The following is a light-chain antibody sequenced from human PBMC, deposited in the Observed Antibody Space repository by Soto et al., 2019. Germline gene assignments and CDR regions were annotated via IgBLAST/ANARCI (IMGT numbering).Light chain of an antibody. J-gene: IGKJ2*02. CDR3: MQALQSPRT. CDR1: QPLLNSNGFNY. V-gene: IGKV2-28*01. Sequence: DVVMTQSPLSLPVPPGEPASISGRSSQPLLNSNGFNYLDWYFQRPGQSPQLLIFLGSTRASGVPDRFSGSGSGTDFTLKISRVEAEDVGVYYCMQALQSPRTFGQGTKLEIK. CDR2: LGS.